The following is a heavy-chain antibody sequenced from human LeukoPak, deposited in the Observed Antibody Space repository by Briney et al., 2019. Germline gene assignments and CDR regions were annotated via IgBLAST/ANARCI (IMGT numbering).Heavy chain of an antibody. Sequence: GGSLRLSCAASGFTFSSYAMHWVRQAPGKGLEWVAVISYDGSNKYYADSVKGRFTISRDNSKNTLYLQMNSLRAEDTAVYYCAKGYTIFGVVMEPFDYWGQGTLVTVSS. J-gene: IGHJ4*02. CDR3: AKGYTIFGVVMEPFDY. V-gene: IGHV3-30-3*01. CDR1: GFTFSSYA. D-gene: IGHD3-3*01. CDR2: ISYDGSNK.